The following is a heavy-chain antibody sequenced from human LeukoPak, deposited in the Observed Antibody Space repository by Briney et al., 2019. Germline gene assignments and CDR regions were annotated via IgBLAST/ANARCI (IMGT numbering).Heavy chain of an antibody. CDR3: ARDSKGIAAAGTPLGTFDY. CDR2: INHSGST. CDR1: GGSFSGYY. J-gene: IGHJ4*02. D-gene: IGHD6-13*01. Sequence: PSETLSLTCAVYGGSFSGYYWNWIRQPPGKGLEWIGEINHSGSTNYNPSLKSRVTISVDTSKNQFSLKLSSVTAADTAVYYCARDSKGIAAAGTPLGTFDYWGQGTLVTVSS. V-gene: IGHV4-34*01.